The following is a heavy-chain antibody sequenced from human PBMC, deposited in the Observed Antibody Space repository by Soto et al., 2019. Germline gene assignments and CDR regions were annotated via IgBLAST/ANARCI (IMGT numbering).Heavy chain of an antibody. CDR3: ARGYYYDSSGYDY. CDR1: GFTVSSNY. Sequence: VGSLRLSCAASGFTVSSNYMSWVRQAPGKGLEWVSVIYSGGSTYYADSVKGRFTISRDNSKNTLYLQMNSLRAEDTAVYYCARGYYYDSSGYDYWGQGTLVTVSS. J-gene: IGHJ4*02. D-gene: IGHD3-22*01. V-gene: IGHV3-53*01. CDR2: IYSGGST.